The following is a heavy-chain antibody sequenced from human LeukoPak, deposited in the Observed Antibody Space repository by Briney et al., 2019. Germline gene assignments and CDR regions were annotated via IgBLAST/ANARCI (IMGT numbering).Heavy chain of an antibody. V-gene: IGHV4-59*08. J-gene: IGHJ4*02. D-gene: IGHD7-27*01. CDR2: ISYSGIT. CDR3: ARHAWGSSRFDY. Sequence: SETLSLTCTVSGGSISSYYWSWIRQPPGKGLEWIGYISYSGITNYNPSLKSRLTMSIDSSKNQFSLILTSVTAADTAVYYCARHAWGSSRFDYWGQGTLLTVSS. CDR1: GGSISSYY.